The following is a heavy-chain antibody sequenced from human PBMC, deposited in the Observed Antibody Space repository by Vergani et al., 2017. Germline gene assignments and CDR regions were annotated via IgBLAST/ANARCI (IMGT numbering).Heavy chain of an antibody. J-gene: IGHJ4*02. D-gene: IGHD3-22*01. CDR1: GGTFSSYA. CDR2: IIPIFGTA. CDR3: ARSGGYYYDSSGYYYGY. V-gene: IGHV1-69*01. Sequence: QVQLVQSGAEVKKPGSSVQVSCKASGGTFSSYAISWVRQAPRQGLEWMGGIIPIFGTADYAQKFQGRVTITADESTSTAYMELSSLRSEDTAVYYCARSGGYYYDSSGYYYGYWGQGTLVTVSS.